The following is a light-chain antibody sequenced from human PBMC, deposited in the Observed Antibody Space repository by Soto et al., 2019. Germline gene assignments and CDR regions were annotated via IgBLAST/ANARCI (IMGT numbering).Light chain of an antibody. V-gene: IGKV1-5*01. J-gene: IGKJ2*01. CDR2: DAS. Sequence: DIQMTQSPSTLSASVGDRVTITCRASQSITSFLAWYQQKPGKAPKLLIYDASTLEGGVPSRFSGSDSGTDFTLTISSLQPDDFATYYCQHYYNYPYTFGQGTKVEI. CDR1: QSITSF. CDR3: QHYYNYPYT.